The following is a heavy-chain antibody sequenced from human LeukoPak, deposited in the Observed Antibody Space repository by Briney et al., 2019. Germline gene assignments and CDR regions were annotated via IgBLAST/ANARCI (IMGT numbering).Heavy chain of an antibody. D-gene: IGHD1-26*01. Sequence: SVMVSCKASGGTFSSYAINWVRQAPGQGLEWIGGIIPIFGSANYAQKFQGRVTITADESTSTAYMELSSLRSEDMAVYYCARDFYSGSYRYFDYWGQGTLVTVSS. CDR2: IIPIFGSA. CDR3: ARDFYSGSYRYFDY. V-gene: IGHV1-69*01. J-gene: IGHJ4*02. CDR1: GGTFSSYA.